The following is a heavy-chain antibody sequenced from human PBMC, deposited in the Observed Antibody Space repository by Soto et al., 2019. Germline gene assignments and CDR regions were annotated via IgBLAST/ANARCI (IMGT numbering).Heavy chain of an antibody. CDR1: GGSISSDNYY. D-gene: IGHD3-22*01. Sequence: SETLSLTCTVSGGSISSDNYYWSWIRQHPGKGLEWIGYIYYSGSTYYNPSLKSRVSISVDTSKNQFSLKLSSVTAADTAVYYCARATYYYDSGGYYPFDYWGRGTLVTVSS. V-gene: IGHV4-31*03. CDR3: ARATYYYDSGGYYPFDY. J-gene: IGHJ4*02. CDR2: IYYSGST.